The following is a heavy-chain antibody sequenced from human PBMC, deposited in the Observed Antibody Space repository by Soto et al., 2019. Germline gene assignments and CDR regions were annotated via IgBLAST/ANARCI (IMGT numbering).Heavy chain of an antibody. CDR1: GGSISYEYYH. J-gene: IGHJ6*02. D-gene: IGHD2-21*02. CDR2: IHYSGSI. CDR3: AREDDGGDRDYYGLDV. V-gene: IGHV4-30-4*08. Sequence: SETLSLTCTVSGGSISYEYYHWTWIRQSPGKGLEWIGYIHYSGSIIYNPSFKSRVTISVDTSKNQFSLQLSSVTAADTAVYFCAREDDGGDRDYYGLDVWGQGTTVTSP.